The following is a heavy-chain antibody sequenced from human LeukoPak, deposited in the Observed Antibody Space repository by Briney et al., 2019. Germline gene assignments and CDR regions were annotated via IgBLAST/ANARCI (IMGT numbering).Heavy chain of an antibody. CDR2: IYPGDSDT. Sequence: GESLKISCNASGYXFTNYWICWVRPMPGKGLEWMGIIYPGDSDTRYSPSFQGQVTISADKSISTAYLQWSSLEASDTAMYYCARRDSGFEFFDYWGQGTLVTVSS. CDR3: ARRDSGFEFFDY. J-gene: IGHJ4*02. CDR1: GYXFTNYW. V-gene: IGHV5-51*01. D-gene: IGHD5-12*01.